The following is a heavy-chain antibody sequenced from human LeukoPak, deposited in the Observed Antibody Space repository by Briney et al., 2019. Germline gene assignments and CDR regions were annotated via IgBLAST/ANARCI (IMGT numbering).Heavy chain of an antibody. CDR2: ISGSGGST. CDR1: GFTFSSYG. V-gene: IGHV3-23*01. J-gene: IGHJ4*02. D-gene: IGHD6-6*01. Sequence: GGSLRLSCAASGFTFSSYGMSWVRQAPGKGLEWVSAISGSGGSTYYADSVKGRFTISRDNSKNTLYLQMNSLRAEDTAVYYCAKSHGSSSWGFDYWGQGTLVTVSS. CDR3: AKSHGSSSWGFDY.